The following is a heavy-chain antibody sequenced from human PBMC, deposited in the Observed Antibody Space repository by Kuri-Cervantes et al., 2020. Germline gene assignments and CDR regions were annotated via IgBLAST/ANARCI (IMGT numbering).Heavy chain of an antibody. J-gene: IGHJ6*02. CDR1: GFTFSSYS. V-gene: IGHV3-7*01. D-gene: IGHD4-11*01. CDR3: AKDTGSDYGMDV. CDR2: IKQDGSDK. Sequence: GGSLRLSCAASGFTFSSYSMNWVRQAPGEGPEWVANIKQDGSDKYYVDSVKGRFTISRDNSKNTLYLQMNSLRAEDTAVYYCAKDTGSDYGMDVWGQGTTVTVSS.